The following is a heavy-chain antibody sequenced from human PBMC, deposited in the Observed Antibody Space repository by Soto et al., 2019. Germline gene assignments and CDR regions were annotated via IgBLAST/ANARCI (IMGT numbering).Heavy chain of an antibody. CDR3: ARGQDSAKVGY. V-gene: IGHV4-34*01. CDR2: IHPSGST. J-gene: IGHJ4*01. CDR1: GGSLSGYY. D-gene: IGHD2-15*01. Sequence: SETLSLTCVVYGGSLSGYYWSWVRQPPGKGLEWIGEIHPSGSTNYNPSLKRRATISVDTSKSQFSLNLSSVTAADTAVYFCARGQDSAKVGYWGHGTLVTVSS.